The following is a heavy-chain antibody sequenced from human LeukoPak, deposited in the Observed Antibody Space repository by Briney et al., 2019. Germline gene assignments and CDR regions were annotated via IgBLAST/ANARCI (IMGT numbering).Heavy chain of an antibody. CDR3: ARATQPGFDP. CDR2: ISSDSGAR. D-gene: IGHD2-15*01. J-gene: IGHJ5*02. Sequence: GGSLRLSCGASGLTFSSYSMNWVRQAPGKGLEWVSYISSDSGARYYADSVKGRFTISRDNAKNSLYLQMNSLRAEDTGVYYCARATQPGFDPWGQGTLVTVSS. CDR1: GLTFSSYS. V-gene: IGHV3-48*01.